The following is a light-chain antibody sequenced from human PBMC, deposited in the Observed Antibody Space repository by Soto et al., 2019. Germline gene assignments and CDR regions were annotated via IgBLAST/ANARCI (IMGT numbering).Light chain of an antibody. CDR3: QQYNSYCT. J-gene: IGKJ2*02. Sequence: DIQMTQSPSTLSASLGAKVTITCRASQSIGTLLAWYQQTPGRAPNLLIYDASSLQSGVPSRFSGSGSGTEFTLTISSLQPDDFATYYCQQYNSYCTFGQGTKLEIK. CDR1: QSIGTL. V-gene: IGKV1-5*01. CDR2: DAS.